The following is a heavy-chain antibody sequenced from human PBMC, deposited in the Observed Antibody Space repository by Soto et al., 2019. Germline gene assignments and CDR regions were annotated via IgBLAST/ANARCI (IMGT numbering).Heavy chain of an antibody. Sequence: GGSLRLSCAASGFTFSSYSMNWVRQAPGKGLEWVSSISSSSSYIYYADSVKGRFTISRDNAKNSLCLQMNSLRAEDTAVYYCARDLIQLWLIDYWGQGTLVTVSS. V-gene: IGHV3-21*01. CDR2: ISSSSSYI. D-gene: IGHD5-18*01. CDR1: GFTFSSYS. J-gene: IGHJ4*02. CDR3: ARDLIQLWLIDY.